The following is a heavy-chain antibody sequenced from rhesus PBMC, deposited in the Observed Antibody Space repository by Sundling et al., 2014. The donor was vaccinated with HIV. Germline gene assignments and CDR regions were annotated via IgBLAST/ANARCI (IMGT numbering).Heavy chain of an antibody. Sequence: QVQLQESGPGLVKPSETLSLTCAVSGGSFSDYYWGWIRQPPGKGLEWIGYISGSGGTTDYNPSLRSRVTISTDTSKNQFSLKLSSVTAADTAVYYCARRLLGSFDYWGQGVLVTVSS. CDR1: GGSFSDYY. CDR2: ISGSGGTT. CDR3: ARRLLGSFDY. V-gene: IGHV4-165*01. D-gene: IGHD3-34*01. J-gene: IGHJ4*01.